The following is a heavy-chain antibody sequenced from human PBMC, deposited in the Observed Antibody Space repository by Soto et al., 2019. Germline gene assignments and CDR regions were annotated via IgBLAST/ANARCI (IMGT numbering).Heavy chain of an antibody. CDR2: ISSSSSYI. Sequence: EVQLVESGGGLVKPGGSLRLSCAASGFTFSSYSMNWVRQAPGKGLEWVSSISSSSSYIYYADSVKGRFTISRDNAKNSLYLQMNSLRAEDTAVYYCARGSLAARPGDFDYWGQGTLVTVSS. J-gene: IGHJ4*02. D-gene: IGHD6-6*01. CDR3: ARGSLAARPGDFDY. V-gene: IGHV3-21*01. CDR1: GFTFSSYS.